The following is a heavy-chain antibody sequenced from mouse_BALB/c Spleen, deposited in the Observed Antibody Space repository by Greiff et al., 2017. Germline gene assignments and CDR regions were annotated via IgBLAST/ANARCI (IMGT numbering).Heavy chain of an antibody. CDR2: IWSGGST. D-gene: IGHD2-12*01. V-gene: IGHV2-4-1*01. J-gene: IGHJ4*01. CDR1: GFSLTSYG. CDR3: ARYESSYYAMDY. Sequence: VQLVESGPGLVQPSQSLSITCTVSGFSLTSYGVHWVRQSPGKGLEWLGVIWSGGSTDYNAAFISRLSISKDNSKSQVFFKMNSLQADDTAIYYCARYESSYYAMDYWGQGTSVTVSS.